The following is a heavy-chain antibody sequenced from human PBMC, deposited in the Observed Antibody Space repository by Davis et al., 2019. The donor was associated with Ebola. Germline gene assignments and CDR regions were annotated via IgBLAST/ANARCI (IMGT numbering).Heavy chain of an antibody. CDR1: GFTFRNHA. CDR3: AKIGVCHSGDY. Sequence: PGGSLRLSCAVSGFTFRNHAMAWVRQAPGKGLEWISASETGDTNFHANYAESVKGRFTFVRDNSRNTVFLQMNSLRVEDTAVYYCAKIGVCHSGDYWGQGTLVTVSS. V-gene: IGHV3-23*01. J-gene: IGHJ4*02. D-gene: IGHD3-10*01. CDR2: SETGDTNFHA.